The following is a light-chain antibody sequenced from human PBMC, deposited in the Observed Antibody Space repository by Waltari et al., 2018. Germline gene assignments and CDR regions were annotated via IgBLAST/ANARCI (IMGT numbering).Light chain of an antibody. CDR2: DAS. V-gene: IGKV3-15*01. CDR3: QQYNSWPYT. J-gene: IGKJ2*01. Sequence: EIVMTQSPATLSVSPGDRAIISCRASQSISNKLAWYQQKPGQAPRLLIYDASTRATGIPATFSGSGSGTEFTLTISSLQSEDFVVYYCQQYNSWPYTFGQGTKLEIK. CDR1: QSISNK.